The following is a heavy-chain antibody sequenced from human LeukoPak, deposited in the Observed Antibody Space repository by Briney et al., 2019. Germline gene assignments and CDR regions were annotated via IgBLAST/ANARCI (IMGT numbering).Heavy chain of an antibody. V-gene: IGHV4-4*07. CDR2: IYSTGRS. CDR3: ASPRKVAAASGFDY. J-gene: IGHJ4*02. D-gene: IGHD6-13*01. Sequence: SETLSLTCTVSGGSISNYFWSWVRQPAGKGLEWIGRIYSTGRSDYNPSLKSRITMSVDTSKNQFSLKLSSVTAADTAVYYCASPRKVAAASGFDYWSQGTLVTVSS. CDR1: GGSISNYF.